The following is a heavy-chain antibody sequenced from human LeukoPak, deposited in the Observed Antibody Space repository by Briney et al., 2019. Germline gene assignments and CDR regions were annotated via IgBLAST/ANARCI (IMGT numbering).Heavy chain of an antibody. CDR3: ARIYGSGSYHPFDP. D-gene: IGHD3-10*01. CDR2: ISNSSSYT. J-gene: IGHJ5*02. CDR1: GFTFSDYY. Sequence: GGTLTLSCAASGFTFSDYYMSWLRQAPGKGLERVSYISNSSSYTNYADSVKGRFTISRDNAKNSLYLQMNSLRAEYTAVYYCARIYGSGSYHPFDPWGQGTLVTVSS. V-gene: IGHV3-11*06.